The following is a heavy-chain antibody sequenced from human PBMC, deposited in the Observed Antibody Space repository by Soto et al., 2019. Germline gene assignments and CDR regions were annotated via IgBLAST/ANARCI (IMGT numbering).Heavy chain of an antibody. V-gene: IGHV3-30*03. J-gene: IGHJ3*02. CDR3: AIDLGHGGRGAFDI. Sequence: QVQLVESGGGVVQPGRSLRLSCAASGFTFSSYGMHWVRQAPGKGLEWVALISYDGSNKYYADSVKGRFTISRDNSKNALYLQMTCLRPEDTAVYYCAIDLGHGGRGAFDIWGQGTMVTVSS. D-gene: IGHD7-27*01. CDR1: GFTFSSYG. CDR2: ISYDGSNK.